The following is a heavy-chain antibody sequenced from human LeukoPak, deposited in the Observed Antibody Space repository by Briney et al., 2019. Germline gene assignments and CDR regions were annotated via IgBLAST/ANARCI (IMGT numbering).Heavy chain of an antibody. J-gene: IGHJ4*02. CDR1: GDSISSYY. CDR3: ARGSSSNWNVFDY. D-gene: IGHD1-1*01. CDR2: ISSSGSS. Sequence: SETLSLTCTVSGDSISSYYWTWIRQPAGKGLEWIGRISSSGSSNYNPSLRSRVTMSVDTPKNQFSLKLTSVTAADTAVYYCARGSSSNWNVFDYWGQGTLVTVSS. V-gene: IGHV4-4*07.